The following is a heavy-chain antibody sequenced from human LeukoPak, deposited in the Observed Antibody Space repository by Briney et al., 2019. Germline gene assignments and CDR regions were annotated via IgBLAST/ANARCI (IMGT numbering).Heavy chain of an antibody. V-gene: IGHV3-21*01. J-gene: IGHJ4*02. CDR1: GFTFSSYS. D-gene: IGHD3-22*01. CDR3: ARDQGYYYDSSGLLNAYYFDY. Sequence: GGSLRLSCAASGFTFSSYSMNWVRQAPGKGLEWVSSISSSSSYIYYADSVKGRFTISRDNSKNTLYLQMNSLRAEDTAVYYCARDQGYYYDSSGLLNAYYFDYWGQGTLVTVSS. CDR2: ISSSSSYI.